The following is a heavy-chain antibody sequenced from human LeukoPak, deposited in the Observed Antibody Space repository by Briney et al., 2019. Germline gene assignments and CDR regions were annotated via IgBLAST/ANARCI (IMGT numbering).Heavy chain of an antibody. V-gene: IGHV4-61*02. D-gene: IGHD3-3*01. CDR1: GGSISSGSYY. J-gene: IGHJ4*02. CDR2: IYTGGST. Sequence: SQTLSLTCTVSGGSISSGSYYWSWIRQPAGKGLEWIGRIYTGGSTNYNPSLKSRVTISVDTSKNQFSLKLSSVTAADTAVYYCARATEGYDFWSGYYNYFGYWGQGTLVTVSS. CDR3: ARATEGYDFWSGYYNYFGY.